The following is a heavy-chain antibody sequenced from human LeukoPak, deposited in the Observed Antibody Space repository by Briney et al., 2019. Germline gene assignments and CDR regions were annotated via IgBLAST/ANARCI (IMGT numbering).Heavy chain of an antibody. Sequence: GGSLRLSCAASGFTFSTYWMHWVRQAPGKGLVWVSRTNADGSSTSYADSVKGRFTISRDNAKNTLYLQMNSLRADDTAVYYCARGGLEPVDYWGQGTVVSVSS. D-gene: IGHD1-1*01. V-gene: IGHV3-74*01. J-gene: IGHJ4*02. CDR3: ARGGLEPVDY. CDR1: GFTFSTYW. CDR2: TNADGSST.